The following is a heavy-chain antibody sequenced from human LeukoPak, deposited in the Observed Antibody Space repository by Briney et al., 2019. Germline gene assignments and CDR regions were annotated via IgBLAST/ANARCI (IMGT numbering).Heavy chain of an antibody. CDR3: ARGRGITGTTGH. Sequence: AVNVSCKASGGTFISYPISWVGQAPGQGLEWMGGIIPIFGTANYAQKFQVRVTITADEYTSTAYMELSSLRSEDTAVYYCARGRGITGTTGHWGQGTLVTVSS. D-gene: IGHD1-14*01. CDR1: GGTFISYP. CDR2: IIPIFGTA. V-gene: IGHV1-69*13. J-gene: IGHJ1*01.